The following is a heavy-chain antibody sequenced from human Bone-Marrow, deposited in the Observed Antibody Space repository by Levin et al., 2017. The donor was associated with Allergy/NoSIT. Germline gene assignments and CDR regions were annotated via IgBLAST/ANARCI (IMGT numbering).Heavy chain of an antibody. Sequence: SVKVSCKASGGTFSSYIIHWVRQAPGQGLEWMGRIIPIVGITNYAQKFQGRVTITADKTTSTAYMQLSSLTSEATAVYYCARDWATVTGPRYFHHWGQGTLVTVSS. CDR1: GGTFSSYI. CDR2: IIPIVGIT. J-gene: IGHJ1*01. V-gene: IGHV1-69*02. D-gene: IGHD6-19*01. CDR3: ARDWATVTGPRYFHH.